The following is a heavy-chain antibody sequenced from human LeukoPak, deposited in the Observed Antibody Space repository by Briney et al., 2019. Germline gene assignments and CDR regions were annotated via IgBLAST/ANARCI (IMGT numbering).Heavy chain of an antibody. D-gene: IGHD2-21*02. CDR1: GGSINTATFD. V-gene: IGHV4-39*01. J-gene: IGHJ4*02. CDR2: ISSDGTA. Sequence: PSETLSLTCAVSGGSINTATFDWGWIRQAPGRDFEWIATISSDGTAYYNPSLMSRVTISIDTSMNQFSLDLTSVTAADTGLFYCARFKGVTAFDYWGQGILVIVSS. CDR3: ARFKGVTAFDY.